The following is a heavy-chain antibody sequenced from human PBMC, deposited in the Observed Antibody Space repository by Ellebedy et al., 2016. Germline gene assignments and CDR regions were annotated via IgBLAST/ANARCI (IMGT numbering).Heavy chain of an antibody. V-gene: IGHV4-34*12. J-gene: IGHJ6*03. CDR2: IIHSGST. Sequence: GSLRLSCAVYGGSFSAYYWSWIRQPPGKGLEWIGEIIHSGSTNYNPSLKSRVTTSVDTSKNQFSLNLSSVTAADTAVYFCARLSYYGSGSYPINYYYYYYMDVWGKGTTVTVSS. CDR3: ARLSYYGSGSYPINYYYYYYMDV. CDR1: GGSFSAYY. D-gene: IGHD3-10*01.